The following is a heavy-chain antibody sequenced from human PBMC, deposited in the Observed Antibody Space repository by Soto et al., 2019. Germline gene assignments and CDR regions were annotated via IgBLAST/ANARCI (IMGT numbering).Heavy chain of an antibody. CDR2: IYYRGST. V-gene: IGHV4-59*01. CDR1: GGSISSYY. D-gene: IGHD6-6*01. J-gene: IGHJ4*02. Sequence: SETLSLTCTVSGGSISSYYWSWIRQPPGKGLVWIGYIYYRGSTNYNPSLKSRVTISVDTSKNQFSLKLSSVTAADTAVYYCARIKGSYSSSSSFDYWGQGTLVTVSS. CDR3: ARIKGSYSSSSSFDY.